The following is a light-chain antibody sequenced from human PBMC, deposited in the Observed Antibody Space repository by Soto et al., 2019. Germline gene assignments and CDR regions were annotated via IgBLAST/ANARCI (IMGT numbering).Light chain of an antibody. CDR2: GNS. CDR3: QSYDSSLSLV. Sequence: QSVLTQPPSVSGAPGQRVTISCTGSSSNIGAGYDVHWYQQLPGTAPKLLIYGNSNRPSGVPDRFSGSKSGTSASLAITGLQAEDEADYYYQSYDSSLSLVFGGGTKLTVI. V-gene: IGLV1-40*01. CDR1: SSNIGAGYD. J-gene: IGLJ2*01.